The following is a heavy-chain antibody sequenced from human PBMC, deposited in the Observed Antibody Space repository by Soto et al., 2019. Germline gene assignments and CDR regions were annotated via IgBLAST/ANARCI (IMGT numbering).Heavy chain of an antibody. Sequence: DVQLLESGGHWVQPGGSLRLSCSASGFTLSSYAMSWVRQAPGKGLEWVSSISAGGDMTYNSDSVRGRFTISRDNSNNALFLQMHNLRIEDTALYYCARGDRGGSGSPASYYYSGWDVWGPGATVIVS. V-gene: IGHV3-23*01. CDR1: GFTLSSYA. CDR2: ISAGGDMT. CDR3: ARGDRGGSGSPASYYYSGWDV. D-gene: IGHD3-10*01. J-gene: IGHJ6*02.